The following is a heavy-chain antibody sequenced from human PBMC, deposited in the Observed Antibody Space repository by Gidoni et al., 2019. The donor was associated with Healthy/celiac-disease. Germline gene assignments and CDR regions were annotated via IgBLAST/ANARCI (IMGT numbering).Heavy chain of an antibody. J-gene: IGHJ5*02. V-gene: IGHV1-69*06. CDR3: ARSSAWEPHPLIPYNWFDP. Sequence: QVQLVQSGAEVKKPGSSVKVSCKASGGTFSSYAISWVRQAPGQGLEWMGGIIPIFGTANYAQKFQGRVTITADKSTSTAYMELSSLRSEDTAVYYCARSSAWEPHPLIPYNWFDPWGQGTLVTVSS. CDR1: GGTFSSYA. CDR2: IIPIFGTA. D-gene: IGHD1-26*01.